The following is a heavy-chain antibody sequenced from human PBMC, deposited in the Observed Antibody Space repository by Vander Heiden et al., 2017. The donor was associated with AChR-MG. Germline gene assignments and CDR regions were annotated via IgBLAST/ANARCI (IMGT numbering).Heavy chain of an antibody. V-gene: IGHV3-9*01. D-gene: IGHD5-18*01. CDR2: ISWNSGSI. CDR3: AKDMQPGGRQLWVTSFDY. J-gene: IGHJ4*02. CDR1: GLTFDAYA. Sequence: EVQLVESGGGLVQPGRSLRLSCSASGLTFDAYAMHWVRQAPGKGLEWVSGISWNSGSIGYADSVKGRITISRDNAKNSLYRQMNSLRTEETALYYCAKDMQPGGRQLWVTSFDYWGQGTLVTVSS.